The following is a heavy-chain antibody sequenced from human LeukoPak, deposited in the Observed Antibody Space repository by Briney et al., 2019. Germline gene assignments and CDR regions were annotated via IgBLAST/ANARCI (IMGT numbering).Heavy chain of an antibody. CDR3: TRDPEKQGFDY. V-gene: IGHV3-49*04. J-gene: IGHJ4*02. CDR1: GCTFGDYA. CDR2: IRSQAYGGTT. Sequence: PGGSLRLSCAASGCTFGDYAMRWVRHAPGRGLEWVGFIRSQAYGGTTNYAASVKVRLTISRDDSKSIANLQINSLKTAATSLYYCTRDPEKQGFDYWGQGTLVTVSS.